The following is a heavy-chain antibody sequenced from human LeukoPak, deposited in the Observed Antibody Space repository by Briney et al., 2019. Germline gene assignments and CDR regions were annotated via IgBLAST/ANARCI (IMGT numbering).Heavy chain of an antibody. CDR1: GGTFSSYA. V-gene: IGHV1-69*04. J-gene: IGHJ6*02. CDR3: AREGTTVENYYYGMDV. Sequence: GSSVKVSCKASGGTFSSYAISWVRQAPGQGLEWMGRIIPILGIANYARKFQGRVTITADKSTSTAYMELSSLRSEDTAVYYCAREGTTVENYYYGMDVWGQGTTVTVSS. CDR2: IIPILGIA. D-gene: IGHD4-23*01.